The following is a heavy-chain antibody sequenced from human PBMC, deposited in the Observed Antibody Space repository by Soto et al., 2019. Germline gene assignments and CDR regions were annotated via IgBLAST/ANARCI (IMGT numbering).Heavy chain of an antibody. CDR3: ARSSGDPQYYYYGMDV. CDR1: GYTFTSYY. J-gene: IGHJ6*02. D-gene: IGHD4-17*01. Sequence: ASVKVSCKASGYTFTSYYMHWVRQAPGQGLEWMGIINPSGGSTSYAQKFQGRVTMTRDTSTSTVYMELSSLRSEDTAVYYCARSSGDPQYYYYGMDVWGQGTTVTVSS. V-gene: IGHV1-46*01. CDR2: INPSGGST.